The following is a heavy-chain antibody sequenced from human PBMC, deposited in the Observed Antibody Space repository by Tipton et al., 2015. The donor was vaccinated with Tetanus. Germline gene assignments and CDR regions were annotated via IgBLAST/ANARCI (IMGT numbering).Heavy chain of an antibody. CDR2: IFPDDSDT. D-gene: IGHD6-6*01. CDR1: GYSFSSYH. J-gene: IGHJ4*02. CDR3: ARMYSTSSPFDH. Sequence: VQLVQSGAEVKKPGESLKISCKGFGYSFSSYHIAWVRQMPGKGLEWMGMIFPDDSDTRYSPSFQGHVTFSVDKSTSTVYLQWSSLKASDTAMYFCARMYSTSSPFDHWGQGTLVAVSP. V-gene: IGHV5-51*01.